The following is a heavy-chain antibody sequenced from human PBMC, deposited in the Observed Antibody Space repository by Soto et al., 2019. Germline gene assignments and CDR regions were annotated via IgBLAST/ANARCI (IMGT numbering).Heavy chain of an antibody. D-gene: IGHD5-12*01. V-gene: IGHV4-59*01. Sequence: SETLSLTCTVSGGSIVNYYWNWIRQPPGKGLEWIGYIYYNGNTNYNPSLKSRVTMSVDTSKNQFSLKLSSVPAADTAVYYCARGSGYNYDYWGQGTLVTVSS. CDR2: IYYNGNT. CDR1: GGSIVNYY. CDR3: ARGSGYNYDY. J-gene: IGHJ4*02.